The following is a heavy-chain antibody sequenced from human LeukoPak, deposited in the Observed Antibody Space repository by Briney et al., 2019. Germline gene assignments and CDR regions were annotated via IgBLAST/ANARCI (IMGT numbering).Heavy chain of an antibody. V-gene: IGHV3-20*04. Sequence: GGSLRLSCAASGFTFDDYGMSWVRQAPGKGLQWVSGINWNGGSTGYADSVKGRFTISRDSAKNSLYLQMNNLRAEDTALYYCARNYGGYDGTDFWGQGTLVTVSS. D-gene: IGHD5-12*01. J-gene: IGHJ4*02. CDR3: ARNYGGYDGTDF. CDR2: INWNGGST. CDR1: GFTFDDYG.